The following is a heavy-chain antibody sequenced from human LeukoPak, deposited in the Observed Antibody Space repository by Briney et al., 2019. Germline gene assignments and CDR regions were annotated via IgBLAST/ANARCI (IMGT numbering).Heavy chain of an antibody. J-gene: IGHJ4*02. CDR3: ARLVDSSGYYDGTFDY. V-gene: IGHV4-39*01. CDR1: GGSISGSSYY. D-gene: IGHD3-22*01. Sequence: PSETLSLTRTVSGGSISGSSYYWGWIRHPPGMGREWLGSIYYIGSTYYNPSRRRRVPISGNTPKKQFSLKLISVAAADTAVYYCARLVDSSGYYDGTFDYWGQGTLVTVSS. CDR2: IYYIGST.